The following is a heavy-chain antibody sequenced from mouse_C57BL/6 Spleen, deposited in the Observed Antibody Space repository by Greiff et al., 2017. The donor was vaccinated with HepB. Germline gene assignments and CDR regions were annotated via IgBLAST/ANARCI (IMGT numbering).Heavy chain of an antibody. Sequence: QVQLQQSGAELARPGASVKLSCKASGYTFTSYGISWVKQRTGQGLEWIGEIYPRSGNTYYNEKFKGKATLTADKSSSTAYMELRSLTSEVSAVYFCAGSEGDYTWFAYWGQGTLVTVSA. CDR3: AGSEGDYTWFAY. D-gene: IGHD2-4*01. V-gene: IGHV1-81*01. CDR2: IYPRSGNT. J-gene: IGHJ3*01. CDR1: GYTFTSYG.